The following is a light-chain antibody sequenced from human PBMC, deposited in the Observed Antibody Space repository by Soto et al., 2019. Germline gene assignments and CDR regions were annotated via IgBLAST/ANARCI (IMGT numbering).Light chain of an antibody. J-gene: IGKJ1*01. CDR3: QQYNNFWT. V-gene: IGKV3-15*01. CDR1: QSVSSN. CDR2: GAS. Sequence: EIVMTQSPATLSVSPGEGATLSCRASQSVSSNLAWYRQKPGQAPRLLIYGASTRATDIPARFSGSGSGTEFPLTISSLQSEDFAVYYGQQYNNFWTFGQGTKVEIK.